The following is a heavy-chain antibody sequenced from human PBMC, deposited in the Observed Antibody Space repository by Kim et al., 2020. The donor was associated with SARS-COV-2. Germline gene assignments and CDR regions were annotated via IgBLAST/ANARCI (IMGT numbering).Heavy chain of an antibody. V-gene: IGHV1-69*13. CDR1: GGTFSSYA. J-gene: IGHJ4*02. CDR3: EREAYYYGSGSKTFDY. CDR2: IIPIFGTA. D-gene: IGHD3-10*01. Sequence: SVKVSCKASGGTFSSYAISWVRQAPGQGLEWMGGIIPIFGTANYAQKFQGRVTITADESTSTAYMELSSLRSEDTAVYYCEREAYYYGSGSKTFDYWGQGTLVTVSS.